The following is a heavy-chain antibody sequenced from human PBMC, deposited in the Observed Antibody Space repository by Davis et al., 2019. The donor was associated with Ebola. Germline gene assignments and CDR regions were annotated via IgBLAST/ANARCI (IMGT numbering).Heavy chain of an antibody. D-gene: IGHD4-17*01. V-gene: IGHV4-59*01. Sequence: SETLSLTCAVYGGSFSGYYWSWIRQPPGKGLEWIGYIYYSGSTNYNPSLKSRVTISVDTSKNQFSLKLSSVTAADTAVYYCARQTTGFDPWGQGTLVTVSS. CDR2: IYYSGST. J-gene: IGHJ5*02. CDR1: GGSFSGYY. CDR3: ARQTTGFDP.